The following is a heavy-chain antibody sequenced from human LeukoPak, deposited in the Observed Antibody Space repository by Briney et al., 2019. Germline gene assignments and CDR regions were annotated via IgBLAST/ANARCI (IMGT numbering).Heavy chain of an antibody. CDR1: GFTVSSNY. V-gene: IGHV3-53*01. CDR2: IYSGGST. Sequence: GGSLRLSCAASGFTVSSNYMSWVRQAPGKGLEWVSVIYSGGSTYYADSVKGRFTISRDNSKNTLYLQMNSLRAEDTAVYYCARGPESDYGSWYFDLWGRGTLVTVSS. D-gene: IGHD4-17*01. CDR3: ARGPESDYGSWYFDL. J-gene: IGHJ2*01.